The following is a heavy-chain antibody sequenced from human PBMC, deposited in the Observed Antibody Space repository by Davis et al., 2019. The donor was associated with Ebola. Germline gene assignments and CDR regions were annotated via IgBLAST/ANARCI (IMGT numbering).Heavy chain of an antibody. CDR3: ARLPLYYYSGMDV. V-gene: IGHV4-34*01. J-gene: IGHJ6*02. Sequence: SQTLSLTCAVYGGSFSGYYWSWICQPPGKGLEWIGEINHSGRTNYNPSLKSRVTISVDTSKNQFSLNLSSVTAADTAVYYCARLPLYYYSGMDVWGLGTTVTVSS. CDR1: GGSFSGYY. CDR2: INHSGRT.